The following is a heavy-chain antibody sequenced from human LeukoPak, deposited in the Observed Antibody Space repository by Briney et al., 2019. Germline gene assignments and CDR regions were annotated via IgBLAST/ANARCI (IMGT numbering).Heavy chain of an antibody. V-gene: IGHV3-33*01. D-gene: IGHD6-13*01. J-gene: IGHJ6*02. CDR3: AREGGSSWPRYYYYGMDV. Sequence: GGSLRLSCAASGFTFSSYGMHWVRQAPGKGLEWVAVIWYDGSNKYYADSVKGRFTISRDNSKNTLYLQMNSLRAEDTAVYYCAREGGSSWPRYYYYGMDVWGQGTPVTVSS. CDR1: GFTFSSYG. CDR2: IWYDGSNK.